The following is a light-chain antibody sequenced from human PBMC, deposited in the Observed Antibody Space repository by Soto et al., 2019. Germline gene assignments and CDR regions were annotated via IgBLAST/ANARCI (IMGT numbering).Light chain of an antibody. CDR1: QTIRSNY. Sequence: ETVLTRSPGTLSLSPGERATLSCRASQTIRSNYLAWYRQTPGQAPRLLIYGASNRATGIADRFSGSGSGTDFTLIISRLEPEDFALYYCQQYAGSPWTFGQGTKVEIK. CDR2: GAS. V-gene: IGKV3-20*01. J-gene: IGKJ1*01. CDR3: QQYAGSPWT.